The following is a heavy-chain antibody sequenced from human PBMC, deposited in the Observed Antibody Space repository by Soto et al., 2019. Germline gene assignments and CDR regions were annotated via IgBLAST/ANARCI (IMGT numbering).Heavy chain of an antibody. Sequence: SETLSLTCTVSGGSISSYYWSWIRQPPGKGLEWIGYIYYSGSTNYNPSLKSRVTISVDTSKNQFSLKLSSVTAADTAVYYCAKEVAYSSSWDTIDYWGQGTLVTSPQ. CDR1: GGSISSYY. J-gene: IGHJ4*02. CDR3: AKEVAYSSSWDTIDY. V-gene: IGHV4-59*12. CDR2: IYYSGST. D-gene: IGHD6-13*01.